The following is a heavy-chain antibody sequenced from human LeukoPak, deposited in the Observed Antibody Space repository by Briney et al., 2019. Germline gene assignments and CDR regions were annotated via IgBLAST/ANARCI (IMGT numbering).Heavy chain of an antibody. V-gene: IGHV4-61*02. J-gene: IGHJ3*02. CDR3: ARFLPAAKRGTAFDI. Sequence: PSETLSLTCTVSGGSISSGSYCWSWIRQPAGKGLEWIGRIYTSGSTNYNPSLKSRVTISVDTSKNQFSLKLSSVTAADTAVYYCARFLPAAKRGTAFDIWGQGTMVTVSS. CDR1: GGSISSGSYC. D-gene: IGHD2-2*01. CDR2: IYTSGST.